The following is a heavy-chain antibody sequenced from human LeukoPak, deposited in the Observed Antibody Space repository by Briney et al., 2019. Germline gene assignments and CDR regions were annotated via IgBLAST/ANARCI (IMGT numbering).Heavy chain of an antibody. CDR1: GYTFTGYY. CDR3: ARSMVRGALTTYNYYYYYGMDV. D-gene: IGHD3-10*01. J-gene: IGHJ6*02. CDR2: INPNSGGT. V-gene: IGHV1-2*02. Sequence: GASVKVSCKASGYTFTGYYMHWVRQAPGQGLEWMGWINPNSGGTNYAQKFQGRVTMTRDTSISTAYMELSRLRSDDTAVYYCARSMVRGALTTYNYYYYYGMDVWGQGTTVTVSS.